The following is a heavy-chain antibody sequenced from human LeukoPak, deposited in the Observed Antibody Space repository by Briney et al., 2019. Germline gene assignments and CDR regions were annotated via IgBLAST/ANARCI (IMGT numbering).Heavy chain of an antibody. Sequence: PGGSLRLSCAVSGFAFGTYAMSWVRQAPGMGLEWVSSISADGQVTYYADSVEGRFTVSRDNSKSTLYLQLNSLRAEDTATYYCGRDPYNTLLYRLAHWGQGTLVTVSS. CDR3: GRDPYNTLLYRLAH. CDR2: ISADGQVT. CDR1: GFAFGTYA. J-gene: IGHJ4*02. V-gene: IGHV3-23*01. D-gene: IGHD3-10*01.